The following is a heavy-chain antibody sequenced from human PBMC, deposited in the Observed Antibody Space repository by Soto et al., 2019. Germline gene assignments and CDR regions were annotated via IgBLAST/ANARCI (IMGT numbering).Heavy chain of an antibody. V-gene: IGHV4-59*01. J-gene: IGHJ4*02. CDR3: ARALPIAAAGKYFDY. D-gene: IGHD6-13*01. CDR1: GGSISSYY. Sequence: PSETLSLTCTVSGGSISSYYWSWIRQPPGKGLEWIGYIYYSGSTNYNPSLKSRVTISVDTSKNQFSLKLSSVTAADTAVYYCARALPIAAAGKYFDYWGQGTLVTVSS. CDR2: IYYSGST.